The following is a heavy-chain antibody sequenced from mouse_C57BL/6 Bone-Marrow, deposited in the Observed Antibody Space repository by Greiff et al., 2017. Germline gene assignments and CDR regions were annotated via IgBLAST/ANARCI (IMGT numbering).Heavy chain of an antibody. D-gene: IGHD1-1*01. CDR1: GYSITSGYY. V-gene: IGHV3-6*01. CDR2: ISYDGSN. J-gene: IGHJ2*01. CDR3: ARGGLTVVAHYFDY. Sequence: ESGPGLVKPSQSLSLTCSVTGYSITSGYYWNWIRQFPGNKLEWMGYISYDGSNNYNPSLKNRISFTPDTSTNPFFLKLNSVTTEATATDYCARGGLTVVAHYFDYWGQGTTLTVSS.